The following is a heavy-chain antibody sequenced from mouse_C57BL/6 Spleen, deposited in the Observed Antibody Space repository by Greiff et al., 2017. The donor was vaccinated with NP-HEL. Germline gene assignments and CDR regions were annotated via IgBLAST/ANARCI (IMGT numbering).Heavy chain of an antibody. CDR1: GFNIKDYY. J-gene: IGHJ3*01. D-gene: IGHD1-1*01. V-gene: IGHV14-1*01. Sequence: VQLQQSGAELVRPGASVKLSCTASGFNIKDYYMHWVKQRPEQGLEWIGRIDPADGDTEYAPKFQGKATMTADTSSNTAYLQLSSLTSEATATYYCTTDYYCGSGPLAYWGQGTLVTVSA. CDR3: TTDYYCGSGPLAY. CDR2: IDPADGDT.